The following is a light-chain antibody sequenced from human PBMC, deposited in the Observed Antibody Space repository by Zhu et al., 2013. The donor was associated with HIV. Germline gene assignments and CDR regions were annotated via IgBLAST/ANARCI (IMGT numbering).Light chain of an antibody. CDR1: QSVRSN. Sequence: EIVMTQSPATLSMSPGERATLSCRASQSVRSNLAWYQHKPGQAPRLLIYGASTLQTGVPSRFSGSGSGTAFTLTISSLQPEDVGTYYCQHLISYPFTFGPGTKVDVK. J-gene: IGKJ3*01. V-gene: IGKV3-15*01. CDR2: GAS. CDR3: QHLISYPFT.